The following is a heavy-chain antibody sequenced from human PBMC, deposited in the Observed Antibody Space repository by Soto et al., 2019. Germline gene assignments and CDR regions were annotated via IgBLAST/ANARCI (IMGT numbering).Heavy chain of an antibody. CDR1: GGSISSYD. D-gene: IGHD3-10*01. V-gene: IGHV4-59*08. Sequence: SETLALTCTVSGGSISSYDLSWIRQPPGKGLEWIGYIYHSGSTNYNPSLKSRVTISVDTSKNQFSLKLSSVTAADTAVYYCARHGPYYYGSGSFAKRDAFDIWGQGTTVTVSS. J-gene: IGHJ3*02. CDR3: ARHGPYYYGSGSFAKRDAFDI. CDR2: IYHSGST.